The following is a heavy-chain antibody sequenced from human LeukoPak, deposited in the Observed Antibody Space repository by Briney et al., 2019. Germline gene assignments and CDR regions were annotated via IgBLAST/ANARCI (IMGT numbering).Heavy chain of an antibody. V-gene: IGHV3-33*06. CDR2: IWYDGSSK. Sequence: GGSLRLSCAASGFTFSSYGMHWVRQAPGKGLEWVAVIWYDGSSKYYADSVEGRVTISRDNSKNTLYLQMSSLRAEDTAVYYCAKDTGYYYYYMDVWGKGTTVTVSS. D-gene: IGHD4-11*01. CDR3: AKDTGYYYYYMDV. J-gene: IGHJ6*03. CDR1: GFTFSSYG.